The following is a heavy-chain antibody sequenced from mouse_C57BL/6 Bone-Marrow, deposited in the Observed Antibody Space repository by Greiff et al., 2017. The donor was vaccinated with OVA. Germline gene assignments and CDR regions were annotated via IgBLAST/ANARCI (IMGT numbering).Heavy chain of an antibody. D-gene: IGHD2-3*01. CDR1: GYAFSSYW. V-gene: IGHV1-80*01. CDR3: ALYDGYPFDY. J-gene: IGHJ2*01. Sequence: VKVVESGAELVKPGASVKISCKASGYAFSSYWMNWVKQRPGKGLEWIGQIYPGDGDTNYNGKFKGKATLTADKSSSTAYMQLSSLTSEDSAVYFCALYDGYPFDYWGQGTTLTVSS. CDR2: IYPGDGDT.